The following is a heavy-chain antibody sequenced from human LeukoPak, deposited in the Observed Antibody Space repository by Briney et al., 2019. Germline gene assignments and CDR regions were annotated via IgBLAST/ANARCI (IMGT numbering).Heavy chain of an antibody. V-gene: IGHV4-34*01. CDR2: IYYSGST. Sequence: PSETLSLTCAVYGGSFSGYYWSWIRQPPGKGLEWIGSIYYSGSTYYNPSLKSRVTISVDTSKNQFSLKLSSVTAADTAVYYCARSISGSYYDAFDIRGQGTMVTVSS. CDR1: GGSFSGYY. D-gene: IGHD1-26*01. J-gene: IGHJ3*02. CDR3: ARSISGSYYDAFDI.